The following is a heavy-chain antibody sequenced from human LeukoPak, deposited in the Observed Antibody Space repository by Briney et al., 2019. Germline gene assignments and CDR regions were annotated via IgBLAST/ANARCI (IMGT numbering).Heavy chain of an antibody. J-gene: IGHJ6*03. CDR2: IKQDGSEK. V-gene: IGHV3-7*03. CDR3: AKETGQWLGSNFYYMDV. D-gene: IGHD6-19*01. Sequence: GGSLRLSCAASGFTFSSYWMSWVRQAPGKGLEWVANIKQDGSEKYYVDSVKGRFTISRDNAKNSLYLQMNSLRAEDTAVYYCAKETGQWLGSNFYYMDVWGKGTTVTVSS. CDR1: GFTFSSYW.